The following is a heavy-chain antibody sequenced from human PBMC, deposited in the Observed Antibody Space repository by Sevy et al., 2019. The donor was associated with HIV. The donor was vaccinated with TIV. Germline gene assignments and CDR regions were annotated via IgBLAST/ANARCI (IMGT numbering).Heavy chain of an antibody. D-gene: IGHD1-26*01. V-gene: IGHV1-18*04. CDR1: GYRFTSYS. CDR2: SSGFNGST. Sequence: ASVKVSCKASGYRFTSYSITWVRQAPGQGLEWMGWSSGFNGSTNYAQKLQGRVTMSTDTSTNTAYLDLRSLRSDDTXXXXXXXXXXSSGLLYWGQGTLVTVSS. CDR3: XXXXXSSGLLY. J-gene: IGHJ4*02.